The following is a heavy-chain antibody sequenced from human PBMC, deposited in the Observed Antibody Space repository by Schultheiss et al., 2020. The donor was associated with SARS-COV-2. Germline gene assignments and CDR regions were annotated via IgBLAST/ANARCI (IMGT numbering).Heavy chain of an antibody. D-gene: IGHD1-1*01. CDR2: ISGSGGST. J-gene: IGHJ2*01. CDR1: GFTFSSYW. Sequence: GGSLRLSCAASGFTFSSYWMHWVRQSPGKGLVWVSAISGSGGSTYYADSVKGRFTISRDNSKNTLYLQMNSLRAEDTAVYYCARDFELRYFDLWGRGTLVTVSS. V-gene: IGHV3-23*01. CDR3: ARDFELRYFDL.